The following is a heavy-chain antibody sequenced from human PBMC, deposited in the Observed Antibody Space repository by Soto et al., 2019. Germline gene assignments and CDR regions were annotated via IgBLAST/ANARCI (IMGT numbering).Heavy chain of an antibody. D-gene: IGHD3-22*01. V-gene: IGHV4-38-2*02. CDR1: GYSISSGYY. CDR3: AREKSSIYYDSSGYYYGDAFDI. CDR2: IYHSGST. Sequence: SDTLSLTCAVSGYSISSGYYWGWIRQPPGKGLEWIGSIYHSGSTYYNPSLKSRVTISVDTSKNQFSLKLSSVTAADTAVYYCAREKSSIYYDSSGYYYGDAFDIWGQGTMVTVSS. J-gene: IGHJ3*02.